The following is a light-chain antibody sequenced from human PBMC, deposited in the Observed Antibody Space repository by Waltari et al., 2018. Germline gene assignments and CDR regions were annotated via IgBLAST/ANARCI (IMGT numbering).Light chain of an antibody. Sequence: EIILTQSPATLSLSPGDRATLSCRASQRVSNSLSWSQQKPGQAPRLLIYNALTRDTGIPARFSGSGSGTDFTLTIGSLEPEDFAVYFCLQRSNWPPTFGGGTTVEI. CDR1: QRVSNS. CDR2: NAL. CDR3: LQRSNWPPT. J-gene: IGKJ4*01. V-gene: IGKV3-11*01.